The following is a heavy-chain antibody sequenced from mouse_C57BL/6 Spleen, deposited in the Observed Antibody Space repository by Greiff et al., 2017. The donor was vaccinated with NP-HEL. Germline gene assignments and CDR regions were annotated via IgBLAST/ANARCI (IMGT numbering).Heavy chain of an antibody. J-gene: IGHJ2*01. V-gene: IGHV1-15*01. CDR1: GYTFTDYE. Sequence: VQLQQSGAELVRPGASVTLSCKASGYTFTDYEMHWVKQTPVHGLEWIGAIDPETGGTAYNQKFKGKAILTADKSSSTAYLVLRSLTSVDSSVFYGTSSYYDYDGFDYWGQGTTLTVSA. CDR2: IDPETGGT. D-gene: IGHD2-4*01. CDR3: TSSYYDYDGFDY.